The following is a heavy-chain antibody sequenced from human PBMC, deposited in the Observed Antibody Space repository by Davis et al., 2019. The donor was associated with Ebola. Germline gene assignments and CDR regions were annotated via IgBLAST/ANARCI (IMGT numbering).Heavy chain of an antibody. CDR3: AKDYQIFWSGKTAFGWFDY. D-gene: IGHD3-3*01. V-gene: IGHV3-48*03. CDR1: GFTFSSYE. Sequence: GGSLRLSCAASGFTFSSYEMNWVRQAPGKGLEWVSYISSSGSTIYYADSVKGRFTISRDNAKNSLYLQMNSLRAEDTALYYCAKDYQIFWSGKTAFGWFDYWGQGTLVTVSS. CDR2: ISSSGSTI. J-gene: IGHJ4*02.